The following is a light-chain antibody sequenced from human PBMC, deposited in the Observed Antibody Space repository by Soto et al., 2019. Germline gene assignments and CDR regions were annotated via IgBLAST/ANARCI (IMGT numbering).Light chain of an antibody. J-gene: IGKJ1*01. V-gene: IGKV1-5*01. CDR1: QSISSW. CDR3: QQYNSYWT. CDR2: DAS. Sequence: DIQMLQSPSTLSASIGDRVTITCRASQSISSWLAWYQQKPGKAPKLLIYDASSLESRVPSRFSGSGSGTKFTLTISSLQPDDFATYHCQQYNSYWTFGQGTKV.